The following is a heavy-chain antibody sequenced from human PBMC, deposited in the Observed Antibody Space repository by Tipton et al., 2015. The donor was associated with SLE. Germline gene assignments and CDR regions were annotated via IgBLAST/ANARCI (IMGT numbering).Heavy chain of an antibody. V-gene: IGHV4-4*08. J-gene: IGHJ6*02. CDR1: GGSISSYY. CDR3: ATHYYYYGMDV. CDR2: IYTSGST. Sequence: TLSLTCTVSGGSISSYYWSWIRQPPGKGLEWIGYIYTSGSTNYNPSLKSRVTISVDTSKNQFSLKLSSVTAADTAVYYCATHYYYYGMDVWGQGTTVTVSS.